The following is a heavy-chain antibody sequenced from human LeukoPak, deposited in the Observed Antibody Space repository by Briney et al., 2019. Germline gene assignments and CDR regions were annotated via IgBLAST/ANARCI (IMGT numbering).Heavy chain of an antibody. V-gene: IGHV3-30*04. CDR1: GFTLSRYA. Sequence: GGSLRLSCAASGFTLSRYAMHWVRQAPGKGLEWVAVISYDGSNKYYADSVKGRFTISRDNSKNTLYLQMNSLRAEDTAVYYCARARAFDYWGQGTLVTVSS. J-gene: IGHJ4*02. CDR2: ISYDGSNK. CDR3: ARARAFDY.